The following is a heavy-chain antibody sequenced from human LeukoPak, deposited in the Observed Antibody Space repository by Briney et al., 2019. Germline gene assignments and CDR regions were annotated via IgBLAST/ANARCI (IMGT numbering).Heavy chain of an antibody. Sequence: SETLSLTCSVSGGSVSSDSYFWNWVRQPPGKGLEWIGYIYSSGSTNYNRSLKSRVTISLDTSKDQFSLKLSSVTAADTAVYYCAGRGYSYGSTNFDYWGQGTLVTVSS. D-gene: IGHD5-18*01. V-gene: IGHV4-61*01. CDR1: GGSVSSDSYF. CDR3: AGRGYSYGSTNFDY. CDR2: IYSSGST. J-gene: IGHJ4*02.